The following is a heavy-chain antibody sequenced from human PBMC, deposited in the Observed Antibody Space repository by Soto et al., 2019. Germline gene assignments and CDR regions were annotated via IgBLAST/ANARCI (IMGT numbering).Heavy chain of an antibody. J-gene: IGHJ6*02. D-gene: IGHD1-26*01. CDR1: GYTFTGYY. Sequence: QVHLVQSGAEVAKPGASVKVSCKPSGYTFTGYYIHWVRQAPGQGLEWMGWINPSSGDSKYAQKFQGRVTMIRDTSISTAYLDLRNLRSDDTAVYYCAREGGSAYGMDVWGQGTAVTVSS. CDR2: INPSSGDS. V-gene: IGHV1-2*02. CDR3: AREGGSAYGMDV.